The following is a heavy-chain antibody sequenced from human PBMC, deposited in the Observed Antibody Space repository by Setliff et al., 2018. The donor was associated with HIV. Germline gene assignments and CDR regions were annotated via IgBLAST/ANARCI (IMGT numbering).Heavy chain of an antibody. Sequence: ASVKVSCKASGYIFISYGFSWVRQAPGQGLEWMGWISAYNCNTNYAQKLQGRVTMTRDTSTSTVYMELSSLRSEDTAVYDCARDVVASYYYYMDVWGKGTTVTVSS. CDR3: ARDVVASYYYYMDV. D-gene: IGHD2-2*01. CDR1: GYIFISYG. CDR2: ISAYNCNT. V-gene: IGHV1-18*01. J-gene: IGHJ6*03.